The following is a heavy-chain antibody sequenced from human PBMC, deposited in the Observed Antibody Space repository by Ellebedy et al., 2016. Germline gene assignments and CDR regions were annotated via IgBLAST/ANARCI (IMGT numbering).Heavy chain of an antibody. D-gene: IGHD6-19*01. CDR1: GFTFDDYT. J-gene: IGHJ6*02. CDR3: AKGGEYSSGWYEYYYGMDV. V-gene: IGHV3-43*01. CDR2: ISWDGGST. Sequence: GESLKISXAASGFTFDDYTMHWVRQAPGEGLEWVSLISWDGGSTYYADSVKGRFTISRDNSKNSLYLQMNSLRTEDTALYYCAKGGEYSSGWYEYYYGMDVWGQGTTVTVSS.